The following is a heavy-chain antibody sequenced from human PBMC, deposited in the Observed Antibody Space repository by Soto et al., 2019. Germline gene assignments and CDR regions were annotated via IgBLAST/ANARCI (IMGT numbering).Heavy chain of an antibody. D-gene: IGHD2-15*01. Sequence: PSETLSLTCAVYGGSFSGYYWSWIRQPPGKGLEWIGEINHSGSTNYNPSLKSRVTISVDTSKNQFSLKLSSVTAADTAVYYCARAAPRYCSGGSCYSGSDYWGHGTLFIVS. J-gene: IGHJ4*01. V-gene: IGHV4-34*01. CDR1: GGSFSGYY. CDR2: INHSGST. CDR3: ARAAPRYCSGGSCYSGSDY.